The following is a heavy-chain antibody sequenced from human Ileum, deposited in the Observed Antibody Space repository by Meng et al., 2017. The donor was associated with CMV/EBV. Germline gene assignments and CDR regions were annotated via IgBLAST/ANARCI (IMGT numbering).Heavy chain of an antibody. CDR1: GFTFTSYS. Sequence: ESLKISCAASGFTFTSYSMNWFRQTPGKGLEWIGEVPFGGSGSYNPSLKSRLTISMDTSKSQSSLNLISVTAADTAVYYCARQGKPHVWGYLDLWGHGTLVTVSS. J-gene: IGHJ2*01. D-gene: IGHD3-16*01. CDR3: ARQGKPHVWGYLDL. V-gene: IGHV4-34*01. CDR2: VPFGGSG.